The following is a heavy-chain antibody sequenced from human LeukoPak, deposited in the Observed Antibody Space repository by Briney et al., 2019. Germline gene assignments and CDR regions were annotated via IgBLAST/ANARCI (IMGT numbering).Heavy chain of an antibody. V-gene: IGHV4-59*01. CDR3: ARGGGWTPNYYYGMDV. CDR2: IYYSGST. D-gene: IGHD6-19*01. J-gene: IGHJ6*02. CDR1: GGSISSYY. Sequence: PSETLSLTCTVSGGSISSYYWSWIRQPPGKGLEGIGYIYYSGSTNYNPSLKSRVTISVDTSKNQFSLKLSSVTAADTAVYYCARGGGWTPNYYYGMDVWGQGTTVTVSS.